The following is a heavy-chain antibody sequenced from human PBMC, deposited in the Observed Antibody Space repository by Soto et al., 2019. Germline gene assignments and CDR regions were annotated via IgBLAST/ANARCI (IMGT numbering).Heavy chain of an antibody. CDR2: IYYSGST. CDR1: GGSISSSSYY. CDR3: ARLRSGGKTPYLIDY. D-gene: IGHD1-26*01. Sequence: SETLSLTCTVSGGSISSSSYYWGWIRQPPGKGLEWIGSIYYSGSTYYNPSLKSRVTISVDTSKNQFSLKLSSVTAADTAVYYCARLRSGGKTPYLIDYWGQGTLVTVSS. V-gene: IGHV4-39*01. J-gene: IGHJ4*02.